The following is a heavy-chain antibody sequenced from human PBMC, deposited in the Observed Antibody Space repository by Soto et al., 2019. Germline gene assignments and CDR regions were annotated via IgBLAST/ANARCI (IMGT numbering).Heavy chain of an antibody. J-gene: IGHJ4*02. CDR2: INHSGST. CDR3: AREKNAHPFDY. Sequence: QVQLQQWGAGLLKPSETLSLTCAVYGGSFSGYYWSWIRQPPGKGLEWIGEINHSGSTNYNPSLKSRVTISVDTSKNQFSLKLSSVTAVDTAVYYCAREKNAHPFDYWGQGTLVTVSS. V-gene: IGHV4-34*01. D-gene: IGHD2-8*01. CDR1: GGSFSGYY.